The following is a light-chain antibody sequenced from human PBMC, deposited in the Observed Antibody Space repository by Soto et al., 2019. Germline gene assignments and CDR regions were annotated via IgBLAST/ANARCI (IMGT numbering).Light chain of an antibody. CDR1: QSVTSN. CDR2: AAS. V-gene: IGKV1-39*01. J-gene: IGKJ3*01. CDR3: QRTYNAPFT. Sequence: DIQMTQSPSSLSASIGDRVTITCRASQSVTSNLNWYQQKPGQAPRVLITAASTLESGVPSRFSGSGSGTDFTLTINNLQPEDFATYYCQRTYNAPFTFGPGTKVSIK.